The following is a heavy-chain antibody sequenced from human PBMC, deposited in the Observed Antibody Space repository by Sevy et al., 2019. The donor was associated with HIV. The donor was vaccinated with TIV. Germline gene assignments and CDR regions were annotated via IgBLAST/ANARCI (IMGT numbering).Heavy chain of an antibody. CDR3: ARDRGDFYEYVWGTGSFDY. Sequence: SETLSLTCTVSGGSISSGGYYWSWIRQHPGKGLEWIGYIYYSGSTSYNPSLKSRVTISVDTSKNQFSLKLSSVTAADTAVYYCARDRGDFYEYVWGTGSFDYWGQGTLVTVSS. J-gene: IGHJ4*02. CDR2: IYYSGST. V-gene: IGHV4-31*03. CDR1: GGSISSGGYY. D-gene: IGHD3-16*01.